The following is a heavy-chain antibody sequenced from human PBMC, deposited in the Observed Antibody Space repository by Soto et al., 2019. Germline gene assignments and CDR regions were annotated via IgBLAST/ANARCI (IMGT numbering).Heavy chain of an antibody. CDR2: IIPIFGTA. J-gene: IGHJ6*02. CDR1: GGTFSSYA. V-gene: IGHV1-69*13. D-gene: IGHD4-17*01. Sequence: ASVKVSCKASGGTFSSYAISWVRQAPGQGLEWKGGIIPIFGTANYAQKFQGRVTITADESTSTAYLELSSLRSEDTAFFYCAITMTTVSPYYYYYGMDVWGQGTTVTVSS. CDR3: AITMTTVSPYYYYYGMDV.